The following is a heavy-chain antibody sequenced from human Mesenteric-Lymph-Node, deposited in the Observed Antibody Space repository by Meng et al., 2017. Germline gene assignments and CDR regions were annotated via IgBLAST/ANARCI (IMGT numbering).Heavy chain of an antibody. Sequence: VPLLVSGPGPVNPSHTLFLTCSVSGGSIRSGWYYWSCLRQHPGKGLECIGYIHDSGSTYYNPSLKSRVTISADTSKNQFSLKLSSVTAADTAVYYCARASYGSGSPLGESWFDPWGQGTLVTVSS. CDR2: IHDSGST. CDR3: ARASYGSGSPLGESWFDP. CDR1: GGSIRSGWYY. D-gene: IGHD3-10*01. J-gene: IGHJ5*02. V-gene: IGHV4-31*03.